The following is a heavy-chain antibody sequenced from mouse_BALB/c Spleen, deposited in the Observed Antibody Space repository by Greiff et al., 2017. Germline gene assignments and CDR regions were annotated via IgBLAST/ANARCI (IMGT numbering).Heavy chain of an antibody. Sequence: EVQLQQSGPELVKPGASVKMSCKASGYTFTSYVMHWVKQKPGQGLEWIGYINPYNDGTKYNEKFKGKATLTSDKSSSTAYMELSSLTSEDSAVYYCARCRYDGYYYAMDYWGQGTSVTVSS. CDR1: GYTFTSYV. V-gene: IGHV1-14*01. CDR2: INPYNDGT. D-gene: IGHD2-14*01. CDR3: ARCRYDGYYYAMDY. J-gene: IGHJ4*01.